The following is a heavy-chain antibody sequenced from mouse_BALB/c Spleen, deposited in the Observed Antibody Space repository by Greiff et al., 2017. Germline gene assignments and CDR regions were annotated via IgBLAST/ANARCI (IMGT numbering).Heavy chain of an antibody. V-gene: IGHV5-4*02. J-gene: IGHJ4*01. CDR3: ARGPDLTY. CDR1: GFTFSDYY. CDR2: ISDGGSYT. Sequence: EVKLVESGGGLVKPGGSLKLSCAASGFTFSDYYMYWVRQTPEKRLEWVATISDGGSYTYYPDSVKGRFTISRDNAKNNLYLQMSSLKSEDTAMYYCARGPDLTYWGQGTSVTVSS.